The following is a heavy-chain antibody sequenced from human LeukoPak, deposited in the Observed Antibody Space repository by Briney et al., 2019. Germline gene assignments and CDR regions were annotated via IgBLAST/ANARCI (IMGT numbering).Heavy chain of an antibody. CDR1: GYTFTGYY. Sequence: ASVKVSCKASGYTFTGYYMHWVRQAPGQGLEWMGWINPNSGGTNYAQKFQGRVTMTRDTSISTAYMELSRLRSDDTAVYYCASHYYYGSGSYPLYGMDVWGQGTTVTVSS. D-gene: IGHD3-10*01. CDR2: INPNSGGT. V-gene: IGHV1-2*02. CDR3: ASHYYYGSGSYPLYGMDV. J-gene: IGHJ6*02.